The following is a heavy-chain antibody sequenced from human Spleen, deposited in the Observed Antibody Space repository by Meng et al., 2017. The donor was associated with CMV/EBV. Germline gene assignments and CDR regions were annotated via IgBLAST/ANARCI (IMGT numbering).Heavy chain of an antibody. J-gene: IGHJ4*02. V-gene: IGHV3-23*01. D-gene: IGHD6-19*01. CDR2: ISGSGGST. CDR1: GFTFSSYA. Sequence: GESLKISCAASGFTFSSYAMSWVRQAPGKGLEWVSAISGSGGSTYYADSVMGRFTISRDNSKNTLYLQMNSLRAEDTAVYYCAKTQYSSGWHEAGYWGQGTLVTVSS. CDR3: AKTQYSSGWHEAGY.